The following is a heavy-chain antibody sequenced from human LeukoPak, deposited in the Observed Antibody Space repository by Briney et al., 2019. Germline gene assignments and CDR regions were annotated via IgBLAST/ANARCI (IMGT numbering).Heavy chain of an antibody. V-gene: IGHV4-34*01. Sequence: SETLSLTCAVYGGSFSGYYWSWIRQPPGKGLEWVGEINHSGSTNYNPSLKSRVTISVDTSKNQFSLKLSSVTAADTAVYYCARSLYRGYSYGRRECHFDYWGQGTLVTVSS. J-gene: IGHJ4*02. D-gene: IGHD5-18*01. CDR1: GGSFSGYY. CDR2: INHSGST. CDR3: ARSLYRGYSYGRRECHFDY.